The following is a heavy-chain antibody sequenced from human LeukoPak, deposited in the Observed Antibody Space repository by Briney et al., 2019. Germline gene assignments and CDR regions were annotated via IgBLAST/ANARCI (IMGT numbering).Heavy chain of an antibody. CDR2: ITPIFGTA. CDR3: ARDGGDYGVN. V-gene: IGHV1-69*13. Sequence: GASVKVSCKASGGTFSSYAISWVRQAPGQGLEWMGGITPIFGTANYAQRFQGRVTITADESTSTAYMELSSLRSEDTAVYYCARDGGDYGVNWGQGTLVTVSS. J-gene: IGHJ4*02. D-gene: IGHD4-17*01. CDR1: GGTFSSYA.